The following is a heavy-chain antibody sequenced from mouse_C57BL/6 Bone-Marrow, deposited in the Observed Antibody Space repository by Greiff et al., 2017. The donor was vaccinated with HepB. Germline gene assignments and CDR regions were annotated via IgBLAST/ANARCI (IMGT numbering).Heavy chain of an antibody. J-gene: IGHJ1*03. CDR3: ANQSPFITTVVADWYFDV. V-gene: IGHV1-26*01. Sequence: EVQLQQSGPELVKPGASVKISCKASGYTFTDYYMNWVKQSHGKSLEWIGDINPNNGGTSYNQKFKGKATLTVDKSSSTAYMELRSLTSEDSAVYYCANQSPFITTVVADWYFDVWGTGTTVTVSS. CDR1: GYTFTDYY. CDR2: INPNNGGT. D-gene: IGHD1-1*01.